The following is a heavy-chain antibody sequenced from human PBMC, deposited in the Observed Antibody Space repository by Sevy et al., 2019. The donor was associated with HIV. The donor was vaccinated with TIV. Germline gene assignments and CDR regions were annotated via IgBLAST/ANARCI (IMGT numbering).Heavy chain of an antibody. CDR2: ISSSSSYT. CDR1: GFTFSDYY. V-gene: IGHV3-11*06. CDR3: VVLVVVAAIKYFDY. Sequence: GGSLRLSCAASGFTFSDYYMSWIRQAPGKGLEWVSYISSSSSYTNYASSVKGRFTISRDNAKNSLNLQMNSLRAEDTAVYYCVVLVVVAAIKYFDYWGQGTLVTVSS. D-gene: IGHD2-15*01. J-gene: IGHJ4*02.